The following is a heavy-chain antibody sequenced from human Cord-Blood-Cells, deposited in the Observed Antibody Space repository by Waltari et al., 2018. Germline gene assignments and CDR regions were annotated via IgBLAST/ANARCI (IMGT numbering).Heavy chain of an antibody. J-gene: IGHJ6*02. CDR3: ARALPRSSSWYWDYYYGMDV. CDR1: GGSISSGDYS. D-gene: IGHD6-13*01. Sequence: QVQLQESGPGLVKPSQTLSLTCTVSGGSISSGDYSWSWIRQPPGKGLEWIGYIYYSGSTYYNPSLKSRVTISVDTSKNQFSLKLSSVTAADTAVYYCARALPRSSSWYWDYYYGMDVWGQGTTVTVSS. CDR2: IYYSGST. V-gene: IGHV4-30-4*08.